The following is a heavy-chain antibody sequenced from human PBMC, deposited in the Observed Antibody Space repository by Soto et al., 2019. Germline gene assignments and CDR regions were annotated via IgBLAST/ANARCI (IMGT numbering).Heavy chain of an antibody. J-gene: IGHJ4*02. V-gene: IGHV4-31*03. CDR2: IYYSGTTYYT. Sequence: QVQLQESGPGLVKPSQTLSLTCTVSGGSISSGGYYWSWIRQHPWKGLEWIGYIYYSGTTYYTYYNPSLKSRVTISVDTSKNQFSLKLSSVTAADPAVYYCAREPLTWGQGTLVTVSS. CDR3: AREPLT. CDR1: GGSISSGGYY.